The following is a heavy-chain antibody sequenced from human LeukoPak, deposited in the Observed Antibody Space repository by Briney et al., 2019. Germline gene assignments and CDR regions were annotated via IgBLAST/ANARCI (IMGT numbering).Heavy chain of an antibody. V-gene: IGHV4-31*03. CDR3: ARGMGMTGRDNWFDP. CDR1: GGSISSGGYY. CDR2: IYYSGST. J-gene: IGHJ5*02. D-gene: IGHD1-14*01. Sequence: SETLSLTCTVSGGSISSGGYYWSWIRQHPGKGLEWIGYIYYSGSTYYNPSLKSRVTISVDTSKNQFSLKLSSVTAADTAVYYCARGMGMTGRDNWFDPWGQGTLVTVSS.